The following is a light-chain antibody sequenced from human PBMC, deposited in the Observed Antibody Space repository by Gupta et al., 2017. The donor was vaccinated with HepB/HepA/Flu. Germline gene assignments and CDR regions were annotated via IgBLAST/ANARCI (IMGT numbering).Light chain of an antibody. CDR3: QHRSNWPPFT. V-gene: IGKV3-11*01. CDR2: DSS. Sequence: EIVLTQSPVTLPLSPGERATLSCRASQSVRSYLAWYQHKPGQAPRLLIYDSSNRATGIPARFSGSGSGTDFALTISSLEPEDFAVYYCQHRSNWPPFTFGQGTRLEIK. J-gene: IGKJ5*01. CDR1: QSVRSY.